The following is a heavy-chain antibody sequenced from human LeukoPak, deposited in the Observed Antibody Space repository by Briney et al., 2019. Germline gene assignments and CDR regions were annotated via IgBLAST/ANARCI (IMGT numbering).Heavy chain of an antibody. CDR3: ARVGGVYDSSGYYGY. CDR1: GFTFSSYA. Sequence: PGGSLRLSCAASGFTFSSYAMHWVRQAPGKGLEYVSAISSNGGSTYYANSVKGRFTISRDNSKNTLYLQMGSLRAEDMAVYYCARVGGVYDSSGYYGYWGQGTLVTVSS. CDR2: ISSNGGST. D-gene: IGHD3-22*01. J-gene: IGHJ4*02. V-gene: IGHV3-64*01.